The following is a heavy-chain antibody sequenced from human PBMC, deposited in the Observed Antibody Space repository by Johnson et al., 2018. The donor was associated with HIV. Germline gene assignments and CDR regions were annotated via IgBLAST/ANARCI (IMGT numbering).Heavy chain of an antibody. J-gene: IGHJ3*02. D-gene: IGHD1-26*01. CDR2: IKRKADGGTT. Sequence: VQLVESGGGLVKPGGSLRLSCAASGFTFNNAWMSWVRQAPGKGLEWVGRIKRKADGGTTDYAAPVKGRFSISRDESKNKLYLQMNSLKTDDTAVYYCTTAIVGALINAVDIWGQGTMVTVSS. V-gene: IGHV3-15*01. CDR1: GFTFNNAW. CDR3: TTAIVGALINAVDI.